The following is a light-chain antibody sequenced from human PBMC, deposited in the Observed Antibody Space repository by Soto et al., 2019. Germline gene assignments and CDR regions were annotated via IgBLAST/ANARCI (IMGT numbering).Light chain of an antibody. CDR1: MRDIGAYNL. J-gene: IGLJ2*01. CDR2: EVR. V-gene: IGLV2-14*01. CDR3: SSFTSRSSLI. Sequence: QSVLTQPASVSRSPGQSITIFCAGTMRDIGAYNLVSWYQQHPGRAPQLIIYEVRNRPSGSSFRFSGSKSGNTGSLTISGLQAEDEADYYCSSFTSRSSLIFGGGTKVNVL.